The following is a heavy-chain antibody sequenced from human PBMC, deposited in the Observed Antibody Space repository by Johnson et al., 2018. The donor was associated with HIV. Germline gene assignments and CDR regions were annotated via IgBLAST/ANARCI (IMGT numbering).Heavy chain of an antibody. V-gene: IGHV3-53*01. J-gene: IGHJ3*02. Sequence: VQLVESGGGLTQPGGSLRLSCAASGFTVRSNYMSWVRQAPGKGLEWVSVIYSGGSTYYADSVKGRFTISRDNSKNTLYLQMNSLRAEDTAVYSCARATTPQDAVDIWGQGTMVTVSS. CDR1: GFTVRSNY. CDR3: ARATTPQDAVDI. D-gene: IGHD1-1*01. CDR2: IYSGGST.